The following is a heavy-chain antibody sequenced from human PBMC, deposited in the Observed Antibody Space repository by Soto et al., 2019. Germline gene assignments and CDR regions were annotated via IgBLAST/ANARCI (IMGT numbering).Heavy chain of an antibody. V-gene: IGHV4-59*08. CDR3: ARLGAQEIDP. CDR1: DGSISSYY. Sequence: SVPLSLTCTVSDGSISSYYWSCIRQPPGKGLELIGYIYYSGSTNYNPSLKSRVTISVDTSKNQFSLKLSSVTAADTAVYYCARLGAQEIDPWGQGTLVTVSS. CDR2: IYYSGST. D-gene: IGHD3-16*01. J-gene: IGHJ5*02.